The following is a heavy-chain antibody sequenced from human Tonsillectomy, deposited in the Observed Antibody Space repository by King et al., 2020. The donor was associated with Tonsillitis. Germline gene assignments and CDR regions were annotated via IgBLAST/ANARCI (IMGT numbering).Heavy chain of an antibody. Sequence: VQLVESGGVVVQPGGSLRLSCAASGFTFDDYAMHWVRQAPGKGLEWVSLISWDGGSTYYADSVKGRFTISRDNSKNSLYLQMNSLRAEDTALYYCAKDMVPLYISIGGPYDYWGQGTLVTVSS. CDR2: ISWDGGST. D-gene: IGHD6-13*01. J-gene: IGHJ4*02. CDR3: AKDMVPLYISIGGPYDY. V-gene: IGHV3-43D*03. CDR1: GFTFDDYA.